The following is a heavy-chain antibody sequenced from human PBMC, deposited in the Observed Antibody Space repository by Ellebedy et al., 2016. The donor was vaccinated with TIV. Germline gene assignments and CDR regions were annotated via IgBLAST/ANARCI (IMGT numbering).Heavy chain of an antibody. CDR1: GVTNNYSY. D-gene: IGHD6-13*01. V-gene: IGHV3-11*01. CDR2: INIRGNDI. Sequence: GESLKISXRVSGVTNNYSYMSWIRQAPGKGLECVSYINIRGNDIFYADSVKGRFTISWDNAERSVSLQMSSLRAEDTAMYYCARDSAAGTRDNAFDIWGQGTMVTVSS. J-gene: IGHJ3*02. CDR3: ARDSAAGTRDNAFDI.